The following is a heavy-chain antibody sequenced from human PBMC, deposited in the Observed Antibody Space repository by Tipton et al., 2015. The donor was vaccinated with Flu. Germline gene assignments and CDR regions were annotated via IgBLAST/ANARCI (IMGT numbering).Heavy chain of an antibody. V-gene: IGHV4-61*01. Sequence: TLSLTCTVSGGSVSSGSYYWSWIRQPPGKGLEWIGYIYYSGSTNYNPSLKSRVTISVDTSKNQFSLKLSPVTAADTAVYYCARYSRDDYGDYSLDYWGQGTLVTVSS. D-gene: IGHD4-17*01. CDR1: GGSVSSGSYY. J-gene: IGHJ4*02. CDR3: ARYSRDDYGDYSLDY. CDR2: IYYSGST.